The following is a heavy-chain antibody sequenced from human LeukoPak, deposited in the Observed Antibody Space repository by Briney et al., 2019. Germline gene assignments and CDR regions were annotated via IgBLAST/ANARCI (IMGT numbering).Heavy chain of an antibody. Sequence: SETLSLTCTVSGGSISSGDYYWSWIRQPPGKGLEWIGYIYYSGSTYYNPSLKSRVTISVDTSKNQFSLKLSSVTAADAAVYYCARTSVGDFWSGYRGRYNWFDPWGQGTLVTVSS. J-gene: IGHJ5*02. CDR2: IYYSGST. CDR1: GGSISSGDYY. D-gene: IGHD3-3*01. V-gene: IGHV4-30-4*01. CDR3: ARTSVGDFWSGYRGRYNWFDP.